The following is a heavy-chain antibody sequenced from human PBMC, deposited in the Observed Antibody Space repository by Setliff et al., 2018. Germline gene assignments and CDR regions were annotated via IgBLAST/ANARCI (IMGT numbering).Heavy chain of an antibody. CDR2: IFHSGST. Sequence: SETLSLTCTVSGGSISSDTYYWGWIRQPPGKGLEWIGSIFHSGSTYYSPSLKSRVTISVDTSKNQFSLKLTSVTAADTAVYYCARLSYYGSGSYYDFDSWGQGTLVTVYS. CDR3: ARLSYYGSGSYYDFDS. J-gene: IGHJ4*02. V-gene: IGHV4-39*01. D-gene: IGHD3-10*01. CDR1: GGSISSDTYY.